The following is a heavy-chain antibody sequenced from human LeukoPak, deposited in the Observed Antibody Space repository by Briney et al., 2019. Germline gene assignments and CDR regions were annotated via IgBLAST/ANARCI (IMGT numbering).Heavy chain of an antibody. CDR1: GLTFSSYA. D-gene: IGHD3-10*01. V-gene: IGHV3-23*01. Sequence: GGSLRLSCAASGLTFSSYAMSWVRQAPGKGLEWVSAISGSGGSTYYADSVKGRFTISRDNSKNTLYLQMNSLRAEDTAVYYCAKGVVVRGYYFDYWGQGTLVTVSS. J-gene: IGHJ4*02. CDR3: AKGVVVRGYYFDY. CDR2: ISGSGGST.